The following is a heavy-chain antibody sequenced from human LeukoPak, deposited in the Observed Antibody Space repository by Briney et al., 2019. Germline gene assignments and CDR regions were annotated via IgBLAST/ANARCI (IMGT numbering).Heavy chain of an antibody. Sequence: GGSLRLSCAASGFNFTNYNMNWVRQAPGKGLEWVSVISGSGGSTYYADSVKGGFTISRDNSKNTLYLQMNSLRAEDTAVYYCARRDTSSSRYFDYWGQGTLVTVSS. CDR1: GFNFTNYN. V-gene: IGHV3-23*01. CDR3: ARRDTSSSRYFDY. J-gene: IGHJ4*02. CDR2: ISGSGGST. D-gene: IGHD6-6*01.